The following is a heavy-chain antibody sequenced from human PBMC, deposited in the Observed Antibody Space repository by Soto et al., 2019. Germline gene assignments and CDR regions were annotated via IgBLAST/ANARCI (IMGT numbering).Heavy chain of an antibody. V-gene: IGHV3-30-3*01. CDR2: ISYDGSNK. J-gene: IGHJ4*02. D-gene: IGHD3-22*01. CDR3: ARDRDCDSSGYYYGGENY. CDR1: GFTFSSYA. Sequence: QVQLVESGGGVVQPGRSLRLSCAASGFTFSSYAMHWVRQAPGKGLEWVAVISYDGSNKYYADSVKGRFTISRDNSKNTXXQQMNRLRDEDPAVYYCARDRDCDSSGYYYGGENYWGQGTLVTVS.